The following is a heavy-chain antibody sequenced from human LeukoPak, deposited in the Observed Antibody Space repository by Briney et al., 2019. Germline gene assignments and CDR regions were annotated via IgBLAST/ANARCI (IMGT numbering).Heavy chain of an antibody. CDR1: GYTFTGYY. J-gene: IGHJ4*02. CDR3: ARVRDYYDSSGPFDY. CDR2: INPNSGGT. V-gene: IGHV1-2*02. D-gene: IGHD3-22*01. Sequence: ASVKVSCKASGYTFTGYYMHWVRQAPGQGLEWMGWINPNSGGTNYAQKFQGRGTMTRDTAISTAYMELSRLRSDDTAVYYCARVRDYYDSSGPFDYWGQGTLVTVSS.